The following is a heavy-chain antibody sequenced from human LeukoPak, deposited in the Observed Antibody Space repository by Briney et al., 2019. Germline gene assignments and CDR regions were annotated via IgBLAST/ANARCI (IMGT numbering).Heavy chain of an antibody. D-gene: IGHD3-3*01. V-gene: IGHV3-20*04. CDR1: GVTFDDYG. CDR3: ARDSSNDYNFWSGYYTNYMDV. CDR2: VSLNGGGT. Sequence: PWESLRLSCAASGVTFDDYGMSWGRQPPGQGMGLVSGVSLNGGGTAYADSVKGRFTISSDNAQTSLYTQLNSMRAEDRAVYYCARDSSNDYNFWSGYYTNYMDVWGKGTTVTVSS. J-gene: IGHJ6*03.